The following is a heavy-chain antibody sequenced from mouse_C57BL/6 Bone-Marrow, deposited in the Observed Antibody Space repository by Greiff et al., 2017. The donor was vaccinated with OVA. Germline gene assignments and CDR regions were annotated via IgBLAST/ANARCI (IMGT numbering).Heavy chain of an antibody. Sequence: EVNVVESGGGLVQPGGSMKLSCAASGFTFSDAWMDWVRQSPEKGLEWVAEIRNKANNHATYYAESVKGRFTISRDDSKSSVYLQMNSLRAEDTGIYYCTKYEDYAMDYWGQGTSVTVSS. CDR1: GFTFSDAW. D-gene: IGHD2-3*01. CDR3: TKYEDYAMDY. V-gene: IGHV6-6*01. CDR2: IRNKANNHAT. J-gene: IGHJ4*01.